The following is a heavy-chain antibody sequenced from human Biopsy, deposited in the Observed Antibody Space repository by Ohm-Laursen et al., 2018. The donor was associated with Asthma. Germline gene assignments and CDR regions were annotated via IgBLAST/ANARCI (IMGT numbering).Heavy chain of an antibody. J-gene: IGHJ6*02. CDR3: ARMITIFGVVSRGMDV. D-gene: IGHD3-3*01. CDR1: GFTFSSYS. Sequence: SLRLSCAASGFTFSSYSMNWVRQAPGKGLEWVSYISSSSSTIYHADSVKGRFTISRDNAKNSLYLQMNSLRDEDTAVYYCARMITIFGVVSRGMDVWGQGTTVTVSS. CDR2: ISSSSSTI. V-gene: IGHV3-48*02.